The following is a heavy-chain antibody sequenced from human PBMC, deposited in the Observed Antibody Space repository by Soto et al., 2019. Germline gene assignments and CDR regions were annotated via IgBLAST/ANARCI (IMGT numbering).Heavy chain of an antibody. CDR3: ARRVAVAGYYGMDV. CDR1: GYSFTIYW. V-gene: IGHV5-10-1*01. CDR2: IDPSDSYT. Sequence: GESLKISCNGSGYSFTIYWISLVLQMPGKGLEWMGRIDPSDSYTNYSPSFQGHVTISADKSISTAYLQWSSLKASDTAMYYCARRVAVAGYYGMDVWGQGTTVTVSS. J-gene: IGHJ6*02. D-gene: IGHD6-19*01.